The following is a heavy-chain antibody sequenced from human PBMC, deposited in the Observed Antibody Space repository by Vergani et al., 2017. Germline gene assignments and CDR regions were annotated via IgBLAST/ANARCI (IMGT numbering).Heavy chain of an antibody. CDR1: GFTFSSYV. V-gene: IGHV3-30-3*01. CDR3: ARDRDYGDFFDY. J-gene: IGHJ4*02. D-gene: IGHD4-17*01. CDR2: ISYDGSNK. Sequence: QVQLVESGGGVVQPGRSLRLSCAASGFTFSSYVMHWVRQAPGKGLEWVAVISYDGSNKYYADSVKGRFTISRDNSKNTLYLQMNSLRAEDTAVYYCARDRDYGDFFDYWGQGTLVTVSS.